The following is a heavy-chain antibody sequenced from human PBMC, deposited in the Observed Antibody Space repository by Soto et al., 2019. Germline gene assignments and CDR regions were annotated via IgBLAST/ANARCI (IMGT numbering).Heavy chain of an antibody. Sequence: ASVKVSCKASGYTFTSYGISWVRQAPGQGLEWMGWISAYNGNTNYAQKLQGRVTMTTDTSTSTAYMELRSLRSDDTAVYHCARDAGIAAAVGWFDPWGQGTLVTVSS. CDR2: ISAYNGNT. J-gene: IGHJ5*02. V-gene: IGHV1-18*01. CDR3: ARDAGIAAAVGWFDP. CDR1: GYTFTSYG. D-gene: IGHD6-13*01.